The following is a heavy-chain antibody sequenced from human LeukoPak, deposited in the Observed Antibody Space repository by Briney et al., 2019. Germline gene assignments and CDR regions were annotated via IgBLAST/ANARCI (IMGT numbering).Heavy chain of an antibody. CDR1: GGSISSSSYY. CDR2: IYYSGST. V-gene: IGHV4-39*07. D-gene: IGHD3-10*01. Sequence: SETLSLTCTVSGGSISSSSYYWGWIRQPPGKGLEWIGSIYYSGSTYYNPSLKSRVTISVDTSKNQFSLKLSSVTAADTAVYYCARSSRMAPTMVDYWGQGTLVTVSS. CDR3: ARSSRMAPTMVDY. J-gene: IGHJ4*02.